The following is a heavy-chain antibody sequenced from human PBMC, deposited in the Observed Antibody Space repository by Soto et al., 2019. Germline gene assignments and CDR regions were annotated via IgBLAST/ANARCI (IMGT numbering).Heavy chain of an antibody. J-gene: IGHJ6*02. D-gene: IGHD3-9*01. CDR3: ARGNVLRYFDWLSLQSYGMDV. Sequence: PGGSLRLSCAASGFTFSSYGMHWVRQAPGKGLEWGAVIWYDGSNKYYADSVKGRFTISRDNSKNTLYLQMNSLRAEDTAVYYCARGNVLRYFDWLSLQSYGMDVWGQGTTVTVSS. V-gene: IGHV3-33*01. CDR1: GFTFSSYG. CDR2: IWYDGSNK.